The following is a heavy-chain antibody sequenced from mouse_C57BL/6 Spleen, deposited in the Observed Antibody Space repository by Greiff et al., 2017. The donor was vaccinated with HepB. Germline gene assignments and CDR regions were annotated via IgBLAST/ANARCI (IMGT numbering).Heavy chain of an antibody. CDR1: GYTFTSYW. CDR2: IDPSDSET. Sequence: VQLQQPGAELVRPGSSVKLSCKASGYTFTSYWMHWVKQRPIQGLEWIGNIDPSDSETHYNQKFKDKATLTVDKSSSTAYMQLSSLTSEDSAVYYCARGGPLQYYFDYWGQGTTLTVSS. CDR3: ARGGPLQYYFDY. D-gene: IGHD6-1*01. V-gene: IGHV1-52*01. J-gene: IGHJ2*01.